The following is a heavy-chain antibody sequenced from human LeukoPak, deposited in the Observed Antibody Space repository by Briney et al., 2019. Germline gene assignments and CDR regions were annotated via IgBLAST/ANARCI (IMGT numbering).Heavy chain of an antibody. Sequence: GGSLRLSCAASGFTFSSYAMHWVRQAPVKGLEWVAVISYDGSNKYYADSVKGRFTISRDNSKNTLYLQMNSLRAEDTAVYYCAQSRGYYDSSGYYDYWGQGTLVTVSS. D-gene: IGHD3-22*01. CDR1: GFTFSSYA. CDR2: ISYDGSNK. V-gene: IGHV3-30-3*01. J-gene: IGHJ4*02. CDR3: AQSRGYYDSSGYYDY.